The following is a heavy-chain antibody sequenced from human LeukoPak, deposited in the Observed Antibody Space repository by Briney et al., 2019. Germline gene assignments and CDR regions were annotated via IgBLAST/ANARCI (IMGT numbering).Heavy chain of an antibody. CDR2: ITPVINTA. Sequence: SVKVSCKTSGGTLLSHTFSWVRQAPGQGLEWMGKITPVINTANYAQTFQGRVSIYADKSTTTVYMDLSGLRPDDTAVYYCTRVNLRGSNYNWFDPWGQGTRVIVSS. V-gene: IGHV1-69*08. D-gene: IGHD1-26*01. CDR3: TRVNLRGSNYNWFDP. J-gene: IGHJ5*02. CDR1: GGTLLSHT.